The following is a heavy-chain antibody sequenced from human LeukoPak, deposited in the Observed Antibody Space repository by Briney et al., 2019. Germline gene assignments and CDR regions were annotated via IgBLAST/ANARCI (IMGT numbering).Heavy chain of an antibody. CDR3: ARELYDSSVLDY. Sequence: SVTLSLTCTVSGGSISSYYWSWLRQPPGKGLEGLGYIYYSGSTNYNPSLKSRVTISVDTSKNQFSLKLSSVTAADTAVYYCARELYDSSVLDYWGQGTLVTVSS. CDR2: IYYSGST. CDR1: GGSISSYY. J-gene: IGHJ4*02. V-gene: IGHV4-59*01. D-gene: IGHD3-22*01.